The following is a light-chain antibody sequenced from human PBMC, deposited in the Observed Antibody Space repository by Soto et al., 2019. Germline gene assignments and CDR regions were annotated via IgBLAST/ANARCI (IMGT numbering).Light chain of an antibody. Sequence: DIQMTQSPSTLSASAGDTVTITCRASQSISTWLAWYQQKPGKAPKLLIFDASSLRSGVPSRFSGSGSGTDFTLTISSLQPEDVAAYYCQKYNSAPLTFGGGTKV. V-gene: IGKV1-5*01. J-gene: IGKJ4*01. CDR3: QKYNSAPLT. CDR2: DAS. CDR1: QSISTW.